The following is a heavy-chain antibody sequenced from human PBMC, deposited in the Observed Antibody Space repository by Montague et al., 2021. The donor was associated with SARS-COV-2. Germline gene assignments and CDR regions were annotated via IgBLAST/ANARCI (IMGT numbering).Heavy chain of an antibody. V-gene: IGHV4-39*01. Sequence: SETLSLTCTVSGGSISSSNYYWGWIRQPPGKGLEWIGCIYYSGSTYYNPSLKSRVTIFADTSKNQFSLKLSSVTAADTAVYYCASPTYYYDSSGSDAFDIWGQGTMVTVPS. J-gene: IGHJ3*02. D-gene: IGHD3-22*01. CDR3: ASPTYYYDSSGSDAFDI. CDR1: GGSISSSNYY. CDR2: IYYSGST.